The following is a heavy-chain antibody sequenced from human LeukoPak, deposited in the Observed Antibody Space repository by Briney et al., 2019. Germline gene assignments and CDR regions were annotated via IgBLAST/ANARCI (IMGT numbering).Heavy chain of an antibody. V-gene: IGHV3-23*01. J-gene: IGHJ4*02. CDR2: ISDSGSST. Sequence: GGSLRLSCAASGFTFNNYAMSWVRQPPGKGLEWVSSISDSGSSTNYADSVKGRFTISRDNFKNTLYLQMNSLRAEDTAVYYCAKIPIPVVPAATPFDYWGQGTLVTVSS. CDR3: AKIPIPVVPAATPFDY. CDR1: GFTFNNYA. D-gene: IGHD2-2*01.